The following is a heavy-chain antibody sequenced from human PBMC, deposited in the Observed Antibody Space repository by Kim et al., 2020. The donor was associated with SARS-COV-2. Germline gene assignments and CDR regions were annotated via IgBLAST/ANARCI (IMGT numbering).Heavy chain of an antibody. V-gene: IGHV7-4-1*02. CDR1: GYTFTSYA. J-gene: IGHJ6*02. CDR3: ARPVTIFGVVTNYYYYGMDV. D-gene: IGHD3-3*01. Sequence: ASVKVSCKASGYTFTSYAMNWVRQAPGQGLEWMGWINTNTGNPTYAQGFTGRFVFSLDTSVSTAYLQISSLKAEDTAVYYCARPVTIFGVVTNYYYYGMDVWGQGTTVTVSS. CDR2: INTNTGNP.